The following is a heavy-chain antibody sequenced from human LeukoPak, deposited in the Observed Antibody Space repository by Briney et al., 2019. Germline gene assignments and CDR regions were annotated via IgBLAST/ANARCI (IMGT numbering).Heavy chain of an antibody. D-gene: IGHD3-9*01. V-gene: IGHV1-24*01. CDR3: GIGRKFDWLLCHH. CDR1: GYTLTDVS. CDR2: FDPEGGET. J-gene: IGHJ5*02. Sequence: SVKVSCKISGYTLTDVSMHWVRQAPGKGLEWMGGFDPEGGETIYAQKFQGRVTMTEDPSADTAYMGLRSLSSEDTAVYYCGIGRKFDWLLCHHWGQGTLVTVSS.